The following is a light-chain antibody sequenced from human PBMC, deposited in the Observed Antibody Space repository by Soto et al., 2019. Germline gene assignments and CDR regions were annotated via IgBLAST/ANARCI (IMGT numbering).Light chain of an antibody. V-gene: IGKV3-20*01. Sequence: EIVLTQSPGTLSLSPGERATLSCRASQSVSSSYLAWYQQKPGQAPRLLIYGASSRATGIPARFSGSGSGTDFTLTISRLEPEDCAVYYCQQYGSSPVTFGGGTKVEIK. CDR2: GAS. CDR1: QSVSSSY. CDR3: QQYGSSPVT. J-gene: IGKJ4*01.